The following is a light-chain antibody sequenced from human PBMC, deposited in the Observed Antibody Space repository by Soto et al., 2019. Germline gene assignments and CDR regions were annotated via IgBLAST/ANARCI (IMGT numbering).Light chain of an antibody. CDR2: GAS. Sequence: EIVLTQSAATLSLSPGERATLSCRASQTVGGRYLAWFQQKPGQIPRLLIFGASTRAAGVPDRFSGSGSGTDFSLTINRLEPEDFAVSYCLQYFSSPWTFGQGTKLEV. CDR3: LQYFSSPWT. J-gene: IGKJ1*01. CDR1: QTVGGRY. V-gene: IGKV3-20*01.